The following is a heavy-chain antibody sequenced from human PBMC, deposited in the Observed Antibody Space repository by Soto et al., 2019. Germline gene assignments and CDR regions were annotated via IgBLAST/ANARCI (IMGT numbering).Heavy chain of an antibody. Sequence: QVQLQESGPGLVKPSQTLSLTCTVSGGSISSGDYYWSWIRQPPGKGLEWIGYIYYSGSTYYNPSPKSRVTLSVDPAKNQFSLELGSVTAADPAVYYCARGGEYSSSWYWFDPWGQGTLVTVSS. CDR1: GGSISSGDYY. CDR2: IYYSGST. D-gene: IGHD6-13*01. CDR3: ARGGEYSSSWYWFDP. J-gene: IGHJ5*02. V-gene: IGHV4-30-4*01.